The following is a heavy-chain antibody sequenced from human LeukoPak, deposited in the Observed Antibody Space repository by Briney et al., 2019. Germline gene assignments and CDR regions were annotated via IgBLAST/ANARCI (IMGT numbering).Heavy chain of an antibody. CDR2: IYYSGST. Sequence: SETLSLTCTVSGGSISSSSYYWGWIRQPPGKGLEWIGSIYYSGSTYYNPSLKSPVPISVDTSENQFSLKLSSVTAADTAVYYCARVEKSSGWLYYFDYWGQGTLVTVSS. CDR1: GGSISSSSYY. V-gene: IGHV4-39*01. CDR3: ARVEKSSGWLYYFDY. D-gene: IGHD6-19*01. J-gene: IGHJ4*02.